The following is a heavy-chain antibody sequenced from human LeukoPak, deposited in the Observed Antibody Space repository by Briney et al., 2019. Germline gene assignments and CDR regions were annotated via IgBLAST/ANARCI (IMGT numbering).Heavy chain of an antibody. V-gene: IGHV4-34*01. J-gene: IGHJ3*02. Sequence: PSGTLSFTCAVYGGTFSGYYWSWIRQPPGKRLEWIGEINHSGSTNYNPSFKSRVTISVDTSKNQFSLKLSSVTAADTAVYYCARDVAGSAFDIWGQGTMVTDSS. CDR1: GGTFSGYY. CDR3: ARDVAGSAFDI. D-gene: IGHD6-19*01. CDR2: INHSGST.